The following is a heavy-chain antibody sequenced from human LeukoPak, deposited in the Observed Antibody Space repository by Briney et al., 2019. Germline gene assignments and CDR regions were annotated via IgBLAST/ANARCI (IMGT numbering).Heavy chain of an antibody. CDR2: IRSKADSYAT. Sequence: GGSLRLSCAASAFTFSGSAMHWVRQASGKGLEWIGRIRSKADSYATAYAVSVKGRFTISRDDSKNTAYLQMNSLKTEDTAVYYCTRPSHSYGTDAFDIWGQGTMVTVSS. CDR3: TRPSHSYGTDAFDI. D-gene: IGHD1-14*01. V-gene: IGHV3-73*01. J-gene: IGHJ3*02. CDR1: AFTFSGSA.